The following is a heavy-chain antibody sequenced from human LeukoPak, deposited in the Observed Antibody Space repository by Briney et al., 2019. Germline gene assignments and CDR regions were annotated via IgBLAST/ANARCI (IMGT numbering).Heavy chain of an antibody. V-gene: IGHV3-7*03. CDR1: GFTFSNYW. D-gene: IGHD2-15*01. CDR3: TRGSFTRAY. J-gene: IGHJ4*02. CDR2: IKQDGSEK. Sequence: GGSLRLSCAASGFTFSNYWMSWVRQAPGKGLEWVANIKQDGSEKYYVDSVKGRFTIFRDNGKNSLYLQMNSLRVEDTAVYYCTRGSFTRAYWGQGTLVTVSS.